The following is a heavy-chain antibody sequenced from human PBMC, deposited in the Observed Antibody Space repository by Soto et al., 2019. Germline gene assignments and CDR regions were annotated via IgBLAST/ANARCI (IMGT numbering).Heavy chain of an antibody. D-gene: IGHD2-15*01. CDR1: GYTFTSYG. CDR2: ISAYNGNT. Sequence: QVQLVQSGAEVKKPGASVKVSCKASGYTFTSYGISWVRQAPGQGLEWMGWISAYNGNTNYAQKLQVRVTMTTDTSTSTADMELRSLRSDDTAVYYCARSLPYSGVVVVADLDYWGQGTLVTVSS. V-gene: IGHV1-18*04. CDR3: ARSLPYSGVVVVADLDY. J-gene: IGHJ4*02.